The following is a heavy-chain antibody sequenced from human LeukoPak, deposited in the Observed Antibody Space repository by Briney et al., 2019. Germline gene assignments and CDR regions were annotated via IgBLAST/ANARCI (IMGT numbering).Heavy chain of an antibody. V-gene: IGHV3-33*06. D-gene: IGHD4-11*01. CDR1: GFTFSSYG. J-gene: IGHJ4*02. Sequence: GRSLRLSCAASGFTFSSYGMHWVRQAPGKGLEWVAVIWYDGSNKYYADSVKGRFTISRDNSKNTLYLQMNSLRAEDTAVYYCAKGFRMTTVTTVDYWGQGTLVTASS. CDR3: AKGFRMTTVTTVDY. CDR2: IWYDGSNK.